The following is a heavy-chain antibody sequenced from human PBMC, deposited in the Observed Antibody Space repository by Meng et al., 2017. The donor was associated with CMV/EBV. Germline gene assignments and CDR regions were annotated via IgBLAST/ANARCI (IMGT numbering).Heavy chain of an antibody. J-gene: IGHJ5*02. CDR1: GFTFSSYS. D-gene: IGHD6-6*01. CDR3: AKRTIAAARNWFDP. V-gene: IGHV3-23*01. Sequence: GESLKISCAASGFTFSSYSMNWVRQAPGKGLEWVSAISGSGGSTYYADSVKGRFTISRDNSKNTLYLQMNSLRAEDTAVYYCAKRTIAAARNWFDPWGQGTLVTVSS. CDR2: ISGSGGST.